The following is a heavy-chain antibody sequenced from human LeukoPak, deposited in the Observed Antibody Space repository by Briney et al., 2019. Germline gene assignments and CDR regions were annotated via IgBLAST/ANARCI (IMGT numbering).Heavy chain of an antibody. CDR1: GYTLTELS. D-gene: IGHD3-10*01. J-gene: IGHJ6*02. CDR2: FDPEDGET. CDR3: ARNTQLLWFGDYSYYYGMDV. V-gene: IGHV1-24*01. Sequence: ASVKVSCKVSGYTLTELSMHWVRQAPGKGLEWMGGFDPEDGETIYAQKFQGRVTMTEDTSTDTAYMELSSLRSEDTAVYYCARNTQLLWFGDYSYYYGMDVWGQGTTVTVSS.